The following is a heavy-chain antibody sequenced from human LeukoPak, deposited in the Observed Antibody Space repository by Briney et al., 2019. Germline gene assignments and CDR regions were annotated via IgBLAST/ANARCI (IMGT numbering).Heavy chain of an antibody. D-gene: IGHD6-19*01. CDR2: IQYDGSNK. J-gene: IGHJ4*02. Sequence: GGSLRLSCAASGFTFSNYGMHWVRQAPGKGLEWVAFIQYDGSNKYYADSVKGRSTISRDNSKNTLYLQMNSLRAEDTAVYYCAKDPRAYTSGWYWSGYWGQGTLVTVSS. CDR1: GFTFSNYG. CDR3: AKDPRAYTSGWYWSGY. V-gene: IGHV3-30*02.